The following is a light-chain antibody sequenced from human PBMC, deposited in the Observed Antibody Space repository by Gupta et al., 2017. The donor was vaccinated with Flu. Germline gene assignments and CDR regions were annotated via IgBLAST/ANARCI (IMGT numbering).Light chain of an antibody. J-gene: IGKJ2*01. CDR2: GAS. V-gene: IGKV3-15*01. Sequence: ATLSVSPGERATLSCRASQSVSSNLAWYKQKPGQAPRLLIYGASTRDTGIPARFSGSGYGTEFTLTISSRQSEDFAVYYCQQYNNWPPYTFGQGTKLEIK. CDR3: QQYNNWPPYT. CDR1: QSVSSN.